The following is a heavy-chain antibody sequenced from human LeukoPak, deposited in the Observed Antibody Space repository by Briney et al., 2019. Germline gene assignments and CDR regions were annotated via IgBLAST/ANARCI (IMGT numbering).Heavy chain of an antibody. CDR1: GFTFSSYS. Sequence: GGSLRLSCAASGFTFSSYSMNWVRQAPGKGREWVSSISSSSSYIYYADSVKGRFTISRDNAKNSLYLQMNSLRAEDTAVYYCARGSGDTATLDYWGQGTLVTVSS. J-gene: IGHJ4*02. V-gene: IGHV3-21*01. CDR3: ARGSGDTATLDY. CDR2: ISSSSSYI. D-gene: IGHD5-18*01.